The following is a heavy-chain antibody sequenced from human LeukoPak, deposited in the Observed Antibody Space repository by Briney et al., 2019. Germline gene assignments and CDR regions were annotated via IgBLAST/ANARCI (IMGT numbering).Heavy chain of an antibody. V-gene: IGHV4-31*03. CDR2: IYYSGST. D-gene: IGHD1-26*01. CDR3: ARDRGGSYFDAFGI. J-gene: IGHJ3*02. CDR1: GGSISSGGYY. Sequence: SQTLSLTCTVSGGSISSGGYYWSWIRQHPGKGLEWIGYIYYSGSTYYNPSLKSRVTISVDTSKNQFSLKLSSVTAADTAVYYCARDRGGSYFDAFGIWGQGTMVTVSS.